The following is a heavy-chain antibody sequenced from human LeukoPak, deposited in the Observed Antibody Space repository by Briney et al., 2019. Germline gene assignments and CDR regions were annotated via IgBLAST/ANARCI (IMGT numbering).Heavy chain of an antibody. CDR3: ARSSGSPHYYYYGMDV. J-gene: IGHJ6*02. Sequence: GASVKVSCKASGYTFTSYDINWARQATGQGLEWMGWMNPNSGNTGYAQKFQGRVTMTRNTSISTAYMELSSLRSEDTAVYYCARSSGSPHYYYYGMDVWGQGTTVTVSS. CDR2: MNPNSGNT. D-gene: IGHD3-10*01. CDR1: GYTFTSYD. V-gene: IGHV1-8*01.